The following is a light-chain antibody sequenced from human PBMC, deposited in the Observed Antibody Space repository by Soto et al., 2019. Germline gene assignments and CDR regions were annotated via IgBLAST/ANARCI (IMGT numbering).Light chain of an antibody. CDR2: GEY. CDR1: QSVSSN. Sequence: EIVMTQSPATLSVSPRERATLSCRASQSVSSNLAWYQQKHGQDNRLIIYGEYSRATGITDRFSGSGSGTDFTLTIRRLEPEEFAVYYCQKCGSSPWTCGNWNKLDIK. CDR3: QKCGSSPWT. V-gene: IGKV3-20*01. J-gene: IGKJ1*01.